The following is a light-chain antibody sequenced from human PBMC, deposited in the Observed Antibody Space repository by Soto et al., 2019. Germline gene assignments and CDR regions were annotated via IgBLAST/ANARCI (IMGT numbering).Light chain of an antibody. CDR2: GDS. Sequence: VLLQPPDTLSLSPGARPPLSCRASQSFSSSNFAWYQQKPRRAPRLRVYGDSTWATGFPARFSGSGAGTEFTLTSSSLQSEAFAVYYCQQYKDLPLKCGGGTKVDI. J-gene: IGKJ4*02. CDR1: QSFSSSN. V-gene: IGKV3D-15*01. CDR3: QQYKDLPLK.